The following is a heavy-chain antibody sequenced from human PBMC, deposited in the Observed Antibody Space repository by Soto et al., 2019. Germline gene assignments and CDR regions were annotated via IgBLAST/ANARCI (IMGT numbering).Heavy chain of an antibody. J-gene: IGHJ5*02. Sequence: SETLSLTCTVSGGSISSGDYYWSWIRQPPGKGLEWIGYIYYSGSTYYNPSLKSRVTISVDTSKNQFSLKLSSVTAADTAVYYCARAAGWEPTRWFDPWGQGTLVTVSS. V-gene: IGHV4-30-4*01. CDR2: IYYSGST. D-gene: IGHD1-26*01. CDR3: ARAAGWEPTRWFDP. CDR1: GGSISSGDYY.